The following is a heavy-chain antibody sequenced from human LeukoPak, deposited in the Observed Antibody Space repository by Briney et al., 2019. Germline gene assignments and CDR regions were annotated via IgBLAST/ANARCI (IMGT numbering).Heavy chain of an antibody. Sequence: GGSLRLSCAASGFTFSSYWMHWVRQVPGKGLVWVSHIDSDGSGTTYADSVKGRFTISRDNARNTLYLQMNSLGDEDTAVYYCARDSPRTGPWGQGTLVTVSS. J-gene: IGHJ5*02. CDR2: IDSDGSGT. CDR3: ARDSPRTGP. D-gene: IGHD1-1*01. V-gene: IGHV3-74*01. CDR1: GFTFSSYW.